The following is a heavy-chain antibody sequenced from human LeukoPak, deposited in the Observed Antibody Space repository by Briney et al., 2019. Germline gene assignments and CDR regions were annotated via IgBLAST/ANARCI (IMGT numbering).Heavy chain of an antibody. Sequence: GGSLRLSCAASGFTLSSYAMHWVRQAPGKGLEWVAVISYDGSNKYYADSVKGRFTISRDNSKNTLYLQMNSLRAEDTAVYYCARGPSSWPFDYWGQGTLVTVSS. D-gene: IGHD6-13*01. V-gene: IGHV3-30*04. CDR1: GFTLSSYA. CDR2: ISYDGSNK. J-gene: IGHJ4*02. CDR3: ARGPSSWPFDY.